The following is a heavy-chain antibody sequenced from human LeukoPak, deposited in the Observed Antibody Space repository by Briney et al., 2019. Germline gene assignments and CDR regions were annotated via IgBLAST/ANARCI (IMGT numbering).Heavy chain of an antibody. Sequence: SETLSLTCTFSGGSISSYYWSWIRQPAGKGLEWIGRIHTSGSTNYNPSLKSRVTMSVDTSKNQFSLKLSFVTAADTAVYYCAGREISRWELLYYYYYYYMDVWGKGTTVTASS. CDR2: IHTSGST. V-gene: IGHV4-4*07. D-gene: IGHD1-26*01. J-gene: IGHJ6*03. CDR3: AGREISRWELLYYYYYYYMDV. CDR1: GGSISSYY.